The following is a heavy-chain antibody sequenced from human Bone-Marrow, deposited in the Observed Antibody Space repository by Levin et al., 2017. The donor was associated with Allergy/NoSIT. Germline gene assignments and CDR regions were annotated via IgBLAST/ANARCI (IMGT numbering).Heavy chain of an antibody. CDR1: GFAFSYYY. J-gene: IGHJ4*02. CDR3: ENWNRFDS. V-gene: IGHV3-64D*06. CDR2: ISRNGDST. D-gene: IGHD1-1*01. Sequence: PGESLKISCSASGFAFSYYYMYWVRQAPGKGLEFVAGISRNGDSTSYAESVKGRFTISRDNSKNSLYLQLSSLGTEDTAVYYCENWNRFDSWGQGTLVTVAA.